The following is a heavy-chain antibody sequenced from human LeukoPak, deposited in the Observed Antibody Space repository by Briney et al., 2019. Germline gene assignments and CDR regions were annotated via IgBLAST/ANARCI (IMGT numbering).Heavy chain of an antibody. CDR3: ARGGYFDPNSFDY. J-gene: IGHJ4*02. Sequence: GGSLRLSCAASGFTVSSDYMSWVRQAPGKGLEWVSVIYSGGSTYYADSVKGRFTISRDNSKNTLYLQMNSLRAEDTAVYYCARGGYFDPNSFDYWGQGTLVTVSS. D-gene: IGHD3-9*01. CDR2: IYSGGST. V-gene: IGHV3-53*01. CDR1: GFTVSSDY.